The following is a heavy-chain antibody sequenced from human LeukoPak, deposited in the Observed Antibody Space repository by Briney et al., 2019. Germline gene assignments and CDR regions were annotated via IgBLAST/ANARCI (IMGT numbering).Heavy chain of an antibody. J-gene: IGHJ4*02. CDR3: ARDLGGYDFCSGTFPLDY. CDR2: ISSSSSYI. V-gene: IGHV3-21*01. Sequence: PGGSLRLSCAASGFTFSSYSMNWVRQAPGTGLEWVSSISSSSSYIYYADSVKGRFTISRDNAKNSLYLQMNSLIAEDTAVYYCARDLGGYDFCSGTFPLDYWGQGTLVTVSS. CDR1: GFTFSSYS. D-gene: IGHD3-3*01.